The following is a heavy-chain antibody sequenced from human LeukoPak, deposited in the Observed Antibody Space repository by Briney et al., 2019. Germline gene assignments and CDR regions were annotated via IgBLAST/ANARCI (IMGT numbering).Heavy chain of an antibody. V-gene: IGHV4-61*02. CDR3: ASHSSSWPYYFDY. CDR1: GGSISSGSYY. J-gene: IGHJ4*02. Sequence: PSETLSFTCTVSGGSISSGSYYWSWIRQPAGKGLEWIGRIYTSGSTNYNPSLKSRVTISVDTFKNQFSLKLSSVTAADTAVYYCASHSSSWPYYFDYWGQGTLVTVSS. CDR2: IYTSGST. D-gene: IGHD6-13*01.